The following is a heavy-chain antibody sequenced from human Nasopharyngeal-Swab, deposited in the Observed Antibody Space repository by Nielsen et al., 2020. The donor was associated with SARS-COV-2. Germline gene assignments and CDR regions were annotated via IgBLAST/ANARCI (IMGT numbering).Heavy chain of an antibody. Sequence: GESLKISCAASGFTFSSYSMNWVRQAPGKGLEWVSYISSSSSTIYYADSVKGRFTISRDNAKNSLYLQMNSLRAEDTAVYYCAREGYCSGGSCYSTAGNWFDPWGQGTLVTVSS. CDR2: ISSSSSTI. CDR3: AREGYCSGGSCYSTAGNWFDP. D-gene: IGHD2-15*01. J-gene: IGHJ5*02. V-gene: IGHV3-48*01. CDR1: GFTFSSYS.